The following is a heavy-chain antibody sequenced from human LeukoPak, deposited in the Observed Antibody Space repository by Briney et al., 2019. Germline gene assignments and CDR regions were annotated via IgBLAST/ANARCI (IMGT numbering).Heavy chain of an antibody. J-gene: IGHJ4*02. CDR1: GFTFSSYA. Sequence: GGSLRLSCAASGFTFSSYAMSWVRQAPGKGLEWVSAISGSGGSTYYADSVKGRFTISRDNSKNTLYLQMNSLRAEDTAVYYCAKGSYGSGSYYNDYYFDYWGQGTLVTVSS. CDR2: ISGSGGST. CDR3: AKGSYGSGSYYNDYYFDY. V-gene: IGHV3-23*01. D-gene: IGHD3-10*01.